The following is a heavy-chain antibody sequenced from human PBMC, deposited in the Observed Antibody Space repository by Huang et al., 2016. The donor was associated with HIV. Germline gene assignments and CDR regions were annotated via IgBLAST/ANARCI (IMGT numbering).Heavy chain of an antibody. D-gene: IGHD4-17*01. CDR2: LRYAGSKK. CDR3: AKVPHPRDYGDYVGGAFDI. J-gene: IGHJ3*02. V-gene: IGHV3-30*02. Sequence: QVQLVESGGGVVQPGGSLRLSCAASGFTFSSYGLHWFRQAPGKGLEWGEFLRYAGSKKYYSDSVKGRFTISRANSKNTLYLQMNSLRAEDTAVYYCAKVPHPRDYGDYVGGAFDIWGQGTMVTVSS. CDR1: GFTFSSYG.